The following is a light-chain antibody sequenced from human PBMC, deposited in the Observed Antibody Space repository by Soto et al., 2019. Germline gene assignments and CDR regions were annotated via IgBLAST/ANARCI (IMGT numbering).Light chain of an antibody. CDR3: QQYNTYPLT. CDR2: KAS. J-gene: IGKJ4*01. Sequence: DIQMTQSPSTLSASVGDRVTITCRASQSISTWLAWYQQKPGKAPKLLIYKASSLEGGVPSRFSGSGSGTDFNITISSLQPDDSASYYCQQYNTYPLTFGRGTTVEIK. CDR1: QSISTW. V-gene: IGKV1-5*03.